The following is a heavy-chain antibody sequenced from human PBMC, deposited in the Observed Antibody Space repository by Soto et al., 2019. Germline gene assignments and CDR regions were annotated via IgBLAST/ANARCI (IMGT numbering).Heavy chain of an antibody. D-gene: IGHD3-16*01. J-gene: IGHJ4*02. V-gene: IGHV3-72*01. CDR3: TVWGLGNDFGAA. Sequence: EVQLVASGGGLVQPGGSLRLSCAASGFTFSDHYMDWVRQAPGKGLEWVGRSKNKADSYTTEYAAYAKGRFTISRDGSKNSLYLQMHRLKTEDTAVYYCTVWGLGNDFGAAWCQGILVTVSS. CDR1: GFTFSDHY. CDR2: SKNKADSYTT.